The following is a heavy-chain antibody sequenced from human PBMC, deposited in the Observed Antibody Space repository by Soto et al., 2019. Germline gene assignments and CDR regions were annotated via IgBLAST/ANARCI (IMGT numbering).Heavy chain of an antibody. CDR3: ARGGGVTTVRNWFDP. CDR2: INHSGST. D-gene: IGHD4-17*01. CDR1: GGSFSGYY. Sequence: QVQLQQWGAGLLKPSETLSLTCAVYGGSFSGYYWSWIRQPPGKGLEWIGEINHSGSTNYNPSPKIRVTLSVDTSKHQCYLRLSSVTAADTAVYYCARGGGVTTVRNWFDPWGQGTLVTVSS. J-gene: IGHJ5*02. V-gene: IGHV4-34*01.